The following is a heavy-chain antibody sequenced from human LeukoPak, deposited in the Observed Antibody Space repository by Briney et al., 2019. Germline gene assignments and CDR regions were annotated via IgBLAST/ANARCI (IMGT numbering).Heavy chain of an antibody. CDR2: ISGSGGST. CDR3: AKDLYGNFDY. V-gene: IGHV3-23*01. J-gene: IGHJ4*02. Sequence: QPGGSLRLSCAASGFTFSNYAMSWVRQVPGKGLEWVSAISGSGGSTCYADSVKGRFTISRDNSKNTLYLQMNSLRAEDTAVYYCAKDLYGNFDYWGQGTLVTVSS. D-gene: IGHD2/OR15-2a*01. CDR1: GFTFSNYA.